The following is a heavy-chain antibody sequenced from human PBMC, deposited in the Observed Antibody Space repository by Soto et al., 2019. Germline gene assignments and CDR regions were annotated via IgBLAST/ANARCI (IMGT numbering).Heavy chain of an antibody. CDR1: GGSISSGDYY. CDR2: IYYSGST. V-gene: IGHV4-30-4*01. CDR3: ARVPSYSGFLLYYFDY. J-gene: IGHJ4*02. D-gene: IGHD5-12*01. Sequence: QVQLQESGPGLVKPSQTLSLTCTVSGGSISSGDYYWSWIRQPPGKCLEWIGYIYYSGSTYYNPSLKSRVTISVDTSKNQFSLKLSSVTAADTAVYYCARVPSYSGFLLYYFDYWGQGTLVTVSS.